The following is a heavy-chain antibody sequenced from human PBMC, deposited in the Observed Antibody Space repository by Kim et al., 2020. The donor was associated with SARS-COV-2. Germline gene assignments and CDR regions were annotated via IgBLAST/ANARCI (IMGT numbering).Heavy chain of an antibody. CDR3: AKPLCCPDYGDYPRPLDY. D-gene: IGHD4-17*01. V-gene: IGHV3-30*18. J-gene: IGHJ4*02. Sequence: GGSLRLSCAASGFTFSSYGMHWVRQAPGKGLEWVAVISYDGSNKYYADSVKGRFTISRDNSKNTLYLQMNSLRAEDTAVYYCAKPLCCPDYGDYPRPLDYWGQGTLVTVSS. CDR1: GFTFSSYG. CDR2: ISYDGSNK.